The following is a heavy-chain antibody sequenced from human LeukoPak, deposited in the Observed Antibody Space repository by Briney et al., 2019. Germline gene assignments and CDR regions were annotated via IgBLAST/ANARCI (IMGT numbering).Heavy chain of an antibody. D-gene: IGHD1-14*01. Sequence: QSGGSLRLSCAVSGFTVSSNYMSWIRQAPGKGLEWVSIIYSGGNTYYADSVKGRFTISRDNSKNTVYLQMNSLRAEDTAVYYCARDLRSPYGPLNYFDYWGQGTLVTVSS. J-gene: IGHJ4*02. CDR3: ARDLRSPYGPLNYFDY. CDR2: IYSGGNT. CDR1: GFTVSSNY. V-gene: IGHV3-53*01.